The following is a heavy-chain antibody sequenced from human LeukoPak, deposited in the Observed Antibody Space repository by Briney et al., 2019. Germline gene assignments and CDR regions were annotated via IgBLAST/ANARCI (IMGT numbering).Heavy chain of an antibody. D-gene: IGHD5-12*01. Sequence: MASPSLSLTCPVNGCSISRDCCRWIRQHPGKGLACVGYIYYSGSTNYNPSLKSRVTISVHPSKNQCSLKLSSVTPADTAVYYSAREGGSHYDPFDYCGQGTLVTGSS. J-gene: IGHJ4*02. CDR3: AREGGSHYDPFDY. CDR1: GCSISRDC. V-gene: IGHV4-59*01. CDR2: IYYSGST.